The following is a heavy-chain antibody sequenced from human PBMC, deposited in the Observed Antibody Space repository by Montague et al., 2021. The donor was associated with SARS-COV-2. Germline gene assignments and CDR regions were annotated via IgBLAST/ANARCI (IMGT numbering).Heavy chain of an antibody. Sequence: SETLSLTYAVYGGSFSGYYWSWIRQPPGEGLEWIGEINHSGSTNYNPSLKSRVTISVDTSKNQFSLKLSSVTAADTAVYYCARVRYYGSGTSLGMDVWGQGTTVTVSS. D-gene: IGHD3-10*01. V-gene: IGHV4-34*01. CDR2: INHSGST. CDR1: GGSFSGYY. CDR3: ARVRYYGSGTSLGMDV. J-gene: IGHJ6*02.